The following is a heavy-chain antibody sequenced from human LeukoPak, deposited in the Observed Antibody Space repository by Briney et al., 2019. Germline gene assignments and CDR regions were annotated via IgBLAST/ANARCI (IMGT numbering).Heavy chain of an antibody. V-gene: IGHV4-4*02. CDR1: GGSISCSNW. CDR2: IYHSGST. CDR3: ARGRESGYYYYYMDV. D-gene: IGHD6-25*01. J-gene: IGHJ6*03. Sequence: PSETLSLTCAVSGGSISCSNWWSWVRQPPGKGLEWIGEIYHSGSTNYKPSLKSRVTISVDKSKNQFSLKLSSVTAADTAVYYCARGRESGYYYYYMDVWGKGTTVTVSS.